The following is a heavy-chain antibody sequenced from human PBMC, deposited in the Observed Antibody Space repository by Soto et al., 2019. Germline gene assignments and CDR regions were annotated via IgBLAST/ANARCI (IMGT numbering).Heavy chain of an antibody. CDR3: ARSIATGQLDP. D-gene: IGHD6-6*01. CDR2: INPDNGNT. Sequence: ASVKVSCKTSGYTFTRYTMNWVRQAPGQRLEWMGWINPDNGNTKSSQKFQDRVIITRDTSASTAYMDLSSLRSEDTAVYYCARSIATGQLDPWGQGTLVTVSS. CDR1: GYTFTRYT. V-gene: IGHV1-3*01. J-gene: IGHJ5*02.